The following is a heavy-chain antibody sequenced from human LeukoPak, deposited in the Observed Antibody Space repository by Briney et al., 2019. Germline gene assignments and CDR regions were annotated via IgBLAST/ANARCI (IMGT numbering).Heavy chain of an antibody. J-gene: IGHJ4*02. CDR3: AKDEYGSGRYDY. CDR1: GFTFSSYA. Sequence: PGGSLRLSCAASGFTFSSYAMSWVRQAPGKGLEWVSAISGSGGSTYYADSVKGRFTISRDNSKNTLYLQMNRLRAEDTAVYYCAKDEYGSGRYDYWGQGTLVTVSS. D-gene: IGHD3-10*01. CDR2: ISGSGGST. V-gene: IGHV3-23*01.